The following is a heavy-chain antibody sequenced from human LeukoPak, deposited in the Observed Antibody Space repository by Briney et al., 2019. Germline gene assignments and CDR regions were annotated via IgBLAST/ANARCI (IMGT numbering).Heavy chain of an antibody. CDR1: GYTFTSYY. CDR2: INPNSGGT. V-gene: IGHV1-2*02. Sequence: ASVKVSCKASGYTFTSYYMHWVRQAPGQGLEWMGWINPNSGGTNYAQKFQGRVTMTRDTSISTAYMELSRLKSDDTAVYYCARDVYSSGWMGAFDIWGQGTMVTVSS. J-gene: IGHJ3*02. D-gene: IGHD6-19*01. CDR3: ARDVYSSGWMGAFDI.